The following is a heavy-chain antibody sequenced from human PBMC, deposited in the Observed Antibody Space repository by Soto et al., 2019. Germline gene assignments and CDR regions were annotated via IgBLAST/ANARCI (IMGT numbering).Heavy chain of an antibody. Sequence: QVQLVESGGGVVQPGRSLRLSCAASGFTFSSYAMHCVRQAPGKGLEWVAIISYDASNKYYADSVKGRFTISRDNSKSTLYLQLNSLRTEDTAVYYCARGYRSSSAAFDYWGQGTLVTVSS. CDR3: ARGYRSSSAAFDY. CDR2: ISYDASNK. CDR1: GFTFSSYA. J-gene: IGHJ4*02. V-gene: IGHV3-30-3*01. D-gene: IGHD6-13*01.